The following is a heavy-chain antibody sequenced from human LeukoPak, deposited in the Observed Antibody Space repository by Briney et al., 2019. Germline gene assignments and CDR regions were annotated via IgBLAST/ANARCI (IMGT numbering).Heavy chain of an antibody. V-gene: IGHV4-39*02. D-gene: IGHD3-10*01. Sequence: PSETLSLPCTVSGGSISSSSYHWGWIRQPPGRGLEWIGSIFYSGDTYYNACLKSRVTISVDTSKKPFSLKLTAVTSADTAVYYCARRTSGGGLFDYWGQGTLVTVSS. CDR2: IFYSGDT. CDR1: GGSISSSSYH. CDR3: ARRTSGGGLFDY. J-gene: IGHJ4*02.